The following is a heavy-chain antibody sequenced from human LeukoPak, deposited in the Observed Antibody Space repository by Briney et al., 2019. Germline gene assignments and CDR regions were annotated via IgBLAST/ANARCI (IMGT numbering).Heavy chain of an antibody. Sequence: TGGSLRLSCAASGFTFSSYAMDWVRQAPGKGLEWVSGISGSGGSTYYADSVKGRFTISRDNSKNTVSLQMNSLRVEDTAVYYCTRDHITSWQIDFWGQGTMVTVSS. CDR1: GFTFSSYA. D-gene: IGHD2-2*01. J-gene: IGHJ4*02. CDR2: ISGSGGST. CDR3: TRDHITSWQIDF. V-gene: IGHV3-23*01.